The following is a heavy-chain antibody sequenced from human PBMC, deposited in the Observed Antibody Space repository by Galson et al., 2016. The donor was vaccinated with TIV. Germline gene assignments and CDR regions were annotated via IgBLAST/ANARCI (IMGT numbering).Heavy chain of an antibody. CDR2: IYYSGST. V-gene: IGHV4-59*01. CDR3: ARDKTALVTVDFHYYYMDA. D-gene: IGHD2-21*02. J-gene: IGHJ6*03. Sequence: ETLSLTCTVSGGSINSYYWSWIRQPPGRGLEWIGDIYYSGSTTYNPSLKGRVTISVDRSKNQFSLKLSSVTAADTAVYYCARDKTALVTVDFHYYYMDAWGKGAMVAVSS. CDR1: GGSINSYY.